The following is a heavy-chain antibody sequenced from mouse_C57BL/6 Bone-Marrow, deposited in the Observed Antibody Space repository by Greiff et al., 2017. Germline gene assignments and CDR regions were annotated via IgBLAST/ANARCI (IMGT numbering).Heavy chain of an antibody. D-gene: IGHD2-5*01. CDR1: GFNIKDDY. J-gene: IGHJ2*01. V-gene: IGHV14-4*01. Sequence: VQLQQSGAELVRPGASVKLSCTASGFNIKDDYMHWVKQRPEQGLEWIGWIDPENGDTEYASKFQGKATITADTSSNTAYLQLSSLTSEDTAVYYCTTWNYSNCGYWGQGTTLTVSS. CDR3: TTWNYSNCGY. CDR2: IDPENGDT.